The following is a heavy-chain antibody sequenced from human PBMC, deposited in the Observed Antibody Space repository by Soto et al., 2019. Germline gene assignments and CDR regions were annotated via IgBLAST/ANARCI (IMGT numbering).Heavy chain of an antibody. Sequence: QVQLVESGGGVVQPGRSLRLSCAASGFTFSSYAMHWVRQAPGKGLEWVAVISYDGSNKYYADSVKGRFTISRDNSKNTLYLQMNSLRAEDTAVYYCARAGSISGSYTAAFDYWGQGTLVTVSS. CDR2: ISYDGSNK. CDR3: ARAGSISGSYTAAFDY. J-gene: IGHJ4*02. CDR1: GFTFSSYA. V-gene: IGHV3-30-3*01. D-gene: IGHD1-26*01.